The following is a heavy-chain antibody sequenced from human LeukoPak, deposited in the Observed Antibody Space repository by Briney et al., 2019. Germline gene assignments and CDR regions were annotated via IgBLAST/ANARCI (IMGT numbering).Heavy chain of an antibody. Sequence: GGSLRLSCAASGFIFSSYWMSWVRQAPGKGLEWVANINQDGSEQYYVDSVKGRFTISRDNTKNSLYLQMNSLRAEDTAVYYCARVGYCSTTSCYWRAFDYWGQGTLVTVSS. CDR2: INQDGSEQ. D-gene: IGHD2-2*01. CDR3: ARVGYCSTTSCYWRAFDY. CDR1: GFIFSSYW. V-gene: IGHV3-7*01. J-gene: IGHJ4*02.